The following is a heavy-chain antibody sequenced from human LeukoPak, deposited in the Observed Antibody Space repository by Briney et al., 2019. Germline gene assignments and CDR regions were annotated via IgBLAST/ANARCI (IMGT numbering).Heavy chain of an antibody. Sequence: GASVNVSCKASGYTFSSYSISWVRQAPGQGLEWMGWISAYNGNTIYAQKVKGRVTMTTDTSTSTAYMELRSLKSDDTAVYYCARASYCSDGSCYSDYWGQGTLVTVSS. CDR3: ARASYCSDGSCYSDY. CDR1: GYTFSSYS. J-gene: IGHJ4*02. CDR2: ISAYNGNT. D-gene: IGHD2-15*01. V-gene: IGHV1-18*01.